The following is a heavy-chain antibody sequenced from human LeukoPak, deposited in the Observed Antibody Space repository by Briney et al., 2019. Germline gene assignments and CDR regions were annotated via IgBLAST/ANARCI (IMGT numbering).Heavy chain of an antibody. V-gene: IGHV3-48*02. D-gene: IGHD3-10*01. Sequence: GGSLRLSCAASGFTFSSFRMNWVRQAPGKGLEWIPDISSSSSTIYYADSVKGRFTISRDNAKNSLYLQMNSLRDEDTAVYYCARGREYGSGTIRAFDIWGQGTMVTVSS. CDR3: ARGREYGSGTIRAFDI. CDR2: ISSSSSTI. J-gene: IGHJ3*02. CDR1: GFTFSSFR.